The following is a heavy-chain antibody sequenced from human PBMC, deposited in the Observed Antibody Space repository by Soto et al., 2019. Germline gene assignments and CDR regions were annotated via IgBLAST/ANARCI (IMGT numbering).Heavy chain of an antibody. CDR1: GASISYGGFS. CDR2: ISHLEST. Sequence: SDTLSLTCTVSGASISYGGFSWSWIRQSPGKGLEWIGYISHLESTYFHPSFKSRLTMSIDRTRNQFSLKLSSVTAADMAVYYCARGGGYDSFDYWGQGVLVTVSS. V-gene: IGHV4-30-2*06. J-gene: IGHJ4*02. CDR3: ARGGGYDSFDY. D-gene: IGHD5-12*01.